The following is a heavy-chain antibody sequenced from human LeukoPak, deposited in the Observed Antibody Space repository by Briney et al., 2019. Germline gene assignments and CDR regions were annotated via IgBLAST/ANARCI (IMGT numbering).Heavy chain of an antibody. CDR1: GGSISTYY. D-gene: IGHD6-13*01. CDR2: IYYSGST. CDR3: ARHGIVDSSRKYYFDY. Sequence: SETLSLTCSVSGGSISTYYWSWIRQPPGKGLEWIGYIYYSGSTSYNPSLKSRVTISVDTSKNQFSLELSSVTAADTAVYYCARHGIVDSSRKYYFDYWGQGTLVIVSS. J-gene: IGHJ4*02. V-gene: IGHV4-59*08.